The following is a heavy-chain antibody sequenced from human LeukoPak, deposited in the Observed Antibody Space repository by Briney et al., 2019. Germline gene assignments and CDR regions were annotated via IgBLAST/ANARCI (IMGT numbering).Heavy chain of an antibody. CDR1: GGSISSGSYY. J-gene: IGHJ5*02. Sequence: SQTLSLTCTVSGGSISSGSYYWSWIRQPAGKGLEWIGRIYTSGSTNYNLSLKSRVTISVDTSKNQFSLKLSSVTAADTAVYYCARVVVVAATNWFDPWGQGTLVTVSS. D-gene: IGHD2-15*01. CDR2: IYTSGST. V-gene: IGHV4-61*02. CDR3: ARVVVVAATNWFDP.